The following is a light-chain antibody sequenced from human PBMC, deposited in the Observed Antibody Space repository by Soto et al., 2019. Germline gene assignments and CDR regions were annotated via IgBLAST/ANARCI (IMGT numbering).Light chain of an antibody. CDR2: DVS. CDR1: SSDVGGYNY. Sequence: QSALTQPASVSGSPGQSITISCTGTSSDVGGYNYVSWYQQHPGKDPKLVIYDVSNRPSGVSNRFSGSKSGNTASLTISGLQAEDEADYYCSSYTISSTPVVFGGGTKLTVL. CDR3: SSYTISSTPVV. J-gene: IGLJ2*01. V-gene: IGLV2-14*03.